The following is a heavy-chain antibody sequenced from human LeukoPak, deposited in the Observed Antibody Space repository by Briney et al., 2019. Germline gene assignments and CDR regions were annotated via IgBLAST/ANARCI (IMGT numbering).Heavy chain of an antibody. J-gene: IGHJ4*02. D-gene: IGHD3-22*01. CDR1: GFTFSSYG. V-gene: IGHV3-30*18. CDR2: ISYDGSNK. CDR3: AKAAAEVVVITLFDY. Sequence: GRSLRLSCAASGFTFSSYGMHWVRQAPGKGLEWVAVISYDGSNKYYADSVKGRFTISRDNSKNTLYLQMNSLRAEDTAVYYCAKAAAEVVVITLFDYWGQGTLVTVSS.